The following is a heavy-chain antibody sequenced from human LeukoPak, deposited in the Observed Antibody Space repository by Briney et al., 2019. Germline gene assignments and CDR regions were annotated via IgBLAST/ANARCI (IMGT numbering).Heavy chain of an antibody. D-gene: IGHD1-1*01. J-gene: IGHJ4*02. CDR2: ISWNSGSI. Sequence: PGGSLRLSCAASGFTFDDYAMHWVRQAPGKGLEWVSGISWNSGSIGYADSVKGRFTISRDNAKNSLYLQMNSLRAEDTALYYCAKDIGYGTTGPVDYWGQGTLVTVSS. CDR1: GFTFDDYA. V-gene: IGHV3-9*01. CDR3: AKDIGYGTTGPVDY.